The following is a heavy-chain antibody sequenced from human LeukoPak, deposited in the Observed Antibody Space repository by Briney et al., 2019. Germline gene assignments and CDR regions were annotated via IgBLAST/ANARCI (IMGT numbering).Heavy chain of an antibody. CDR3: MRSDYGGLVDP. CDR1: GFPLTTYV. Sequence: PRGSLRLSRAAPGFPLTTYVMTSVRQAAGKRLEWVSTISGSGGSTYYADSVRGRFTISRDNSKNTLYLDMNTLRVDDTATYFCMRSDYGGLVDPWGQGTLVTVSS. D-gene: IGHD4-17*01. V-gene: IGHV3-23*01. CDR2: ISGSGGST. J-gene: IGHJ5*02.